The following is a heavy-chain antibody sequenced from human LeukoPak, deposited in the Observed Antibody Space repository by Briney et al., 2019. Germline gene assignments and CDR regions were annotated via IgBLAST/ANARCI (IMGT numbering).Heavy chain of an antibody. CDR2: IRYDGNNQ. J-gene: IGHJ3*02. CDR1: GFTFSSYG. Sequence: GGSLRLSCVASGFTFSSYGMHWVRQAPGKGLGWVAFIRYDGNNQDYADSVKGRFTISRDKSKNTMYLQMSSLRAEDTAMYYCAKDPGEIWGQGTMVTVSS. V-gene: IGHV3-30*02. D-gene: IGHD3-10*01. CDR3: AKDPGEI.